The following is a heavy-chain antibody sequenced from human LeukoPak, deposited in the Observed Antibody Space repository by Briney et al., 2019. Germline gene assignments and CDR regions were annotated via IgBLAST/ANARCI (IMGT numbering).Heavy chain of an antibody. D-gene: IGHD5-24*01. CDR3: AREVSARDGSLGRPFDY. V-gene: IGHV4-4*07. J-gene: IGHJ4*02. CDR1: GGSTTDYF. CDR2: IYSSGST. Sequence: PSETLSLTCTVSGGSTTDYFWSWIRQPAGKGLEWIGRIYSSGSTNYNASLKSRVTMSVDTSKNQFSLKLSPVTAADTAVYYCAREVSARDGSLGRPFDYWGQGTLVTVSS.